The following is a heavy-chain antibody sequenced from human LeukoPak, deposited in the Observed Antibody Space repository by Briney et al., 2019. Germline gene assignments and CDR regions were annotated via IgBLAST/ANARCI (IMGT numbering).Heavy chain of an antibody. CDR2: IYHSGST. Sequence: SETLSLTCAVSGGSISSSNWWSWVRQPPGKGLEWIGEIYHSGSTNYNPSLKSRVTISVDKSKNQFSLKLSSVTAADTAVYYCARGVGVVWGDFDYWGQGTLVTVSS. CDR1: GGSISSSNW. CDR3: ARGVGVVWGDFDY. J-gene: IGHJ4*02. V-gene: IGHV4-4*02. D-gene: IGHD3-3*01.